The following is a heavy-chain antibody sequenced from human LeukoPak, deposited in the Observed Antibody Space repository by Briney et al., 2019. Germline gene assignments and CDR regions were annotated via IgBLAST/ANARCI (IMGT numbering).Heavy chain of an antibody. CDR1: GGSISSGGYY. CDR2: IYYSRST. CDR3: TRSRYCSSTSCYGMDV. J-gene: IGHJ6*02. Sequence: SETLSLTCTVSGGSISSGGYYWTWIRQHPGKGLEWIVYIYYSRSTYFNPSLTSRVTISVNTSKNQFSLKLSSVTAADTAVYYCTRSRYCSSTSCYGMDVWGQGTTVTVSS. D-gene: IGHD2-2*01. V-gene: IGHV4-31*03.